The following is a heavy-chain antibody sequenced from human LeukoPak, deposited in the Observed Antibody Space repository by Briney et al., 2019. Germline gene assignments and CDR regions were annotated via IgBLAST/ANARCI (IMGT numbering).Heavy chain of an antibody. CDR2: ISSSSSYL. CDR3: ARDNGGYYDSARSQGY. V-gene: IGHV3-21*01. Sequence: GGSLRLSCAASGFTFSIYSMNWVRPAPGKGLEWVSSISSSSSYLYNATSVKGPFTSSRNNAKNSLYLQMNSLRAEDTAVYYCARDNGGYYDSARSQGYWGQGTLVTVSS. CDR1: GFTFSIYS. D-gene: IGHD3-3*01. J-gene: IGHJ4*02.